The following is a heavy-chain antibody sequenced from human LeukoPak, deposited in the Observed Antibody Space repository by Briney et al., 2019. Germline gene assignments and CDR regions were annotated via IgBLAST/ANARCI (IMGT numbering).Heavy chain of an antibody. CDR1: GYSISSGYY. CDR3: ARLRRSRLAEFDY. J-gene: IGHJ4*02. D-gene: IGHD3-3*02. Sequence: SETLSLTCTVSGYSISSGYYWGWIRQPPGKGLKWIGSISHSGSTYYTPSLKSRVTISVDTSKNRSSLKLSSLTAAHTAVYYCARLRRSRLAEFDYWGQGTLVTVSS. CDR2: ISHSGST. V-gene: IGHV4-38-2*02.